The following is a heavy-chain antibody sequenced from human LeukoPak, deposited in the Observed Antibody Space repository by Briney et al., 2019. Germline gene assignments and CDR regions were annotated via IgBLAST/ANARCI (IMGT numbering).Heavy chain of an antibody. Sequence: SETLSLTCAVYGGSFSCYYWSWIRQPPGKGLEWIGEIYHSESTNYNPSLKSRVTISVNTSKKQFSLTLSSVTAADTTVHYCASGSLMYCISTSCYQVRHWGQGTLVTVS. D-gene: IGHD2-2*01. CDR1: GGSFSCYY. CDR3: ASGSLMYCISTSCYQVRH. V-gene: IGHV4-34*01. J-gene: IGHJ1*01. CDR2: IYHSEST.